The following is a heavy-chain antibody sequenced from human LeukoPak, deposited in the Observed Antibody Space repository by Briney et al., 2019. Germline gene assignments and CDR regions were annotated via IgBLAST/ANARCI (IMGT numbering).Heavy chain of an antibody. CDR1: GGSIRIYT. CDR2: FYASGIT. J-gene: IGHJ5*02. Sequence: PPEALSLTCTVSGGSIRIYTWSSIRPPPGKGVEWIGLFYASGITNYNPSLKTRVTISVDTSKNQFSLNLRSVTAADTAIYYCATTLDYGCFDPWGQGALVTVSS. V-gene: IGHV4-4*07. D-gene: IGHD3-16*01. CDR3: ATTLDYGCFDP.